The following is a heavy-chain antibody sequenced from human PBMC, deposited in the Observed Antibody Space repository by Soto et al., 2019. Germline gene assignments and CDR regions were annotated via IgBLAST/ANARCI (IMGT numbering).Heavy chain of an antibody. J-gene: IGHJ4*02. CDR3: AREGALLRHFDWSSIDY. CDR2: IKQDGSEK. D-gene: IGHD3-9*01. CDR1: GFTFSSYW. Sequence: GGSLRFSCAASGFTFSSYWMSWVRQAPGKGLEWVANIKQDGSEKYYVDSVKGRFTISRDNAKNSLYLQMNSLRAEDTAVYYCAREGALLRHFDWSSIDYWGQGTLVTVSS. V-gene: IGHV3-7*01.